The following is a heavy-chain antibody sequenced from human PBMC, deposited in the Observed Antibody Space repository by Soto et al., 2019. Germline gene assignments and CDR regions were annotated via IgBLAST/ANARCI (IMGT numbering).Heavy chain of an antibody. J-gene: IGHJ3*02. CDR1: GFTFSDYY. CDR3: ARDRACPAAFVI. Sequence: QVQLVESGGGLVKPGGSLRLSCAASGFTFSDYYMSWIRQAPGKGLEWVSYISHGSTTIYYTDSVMGRFTISTDNAMNSPYPQMNSLRAEDTAVSYCARDRACPAAFVIWGQGTMGTASS. V-gene: IGHV3-11*01. CDR2: ISHGSTTI.